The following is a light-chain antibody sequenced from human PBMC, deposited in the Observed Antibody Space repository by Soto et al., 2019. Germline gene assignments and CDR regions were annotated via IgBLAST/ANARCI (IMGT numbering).Light chain of an antibody. CDR1: SSNIGSNY. CDR3: AAWDDSLSGSSV. V-gene: IGLV1-47*02. J-gene: IGLJ1*01. Sequence: QSVLTQPPSESGTPGQRVTISCSGSSSNIGSNYVYWYQQLPGTAPKLLIYSNNQRPSGVPDRFSGSKSGTSASLAISGLRSEDEADYYCAAWDDSLSGSSVFGTGTKLTVL. CDR2: SNN.